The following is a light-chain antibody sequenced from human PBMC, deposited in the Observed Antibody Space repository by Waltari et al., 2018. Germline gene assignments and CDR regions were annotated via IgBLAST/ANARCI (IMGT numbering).Light chain of an antibody. CDR3: QTGGHGTWV. J-gene: IGLJ3*02. V-gene: IGLV4-69*01. Sequence: QLVLTQSPSASASLGASVKLTCTLSRGHSTNIIACLQQQPEKGPRYLMNVNSDGSHNKGVGIPDRFSGSSSGAERYLTISSLQSEDEADYYCQTGGHGTWVFGGGTRLTVL. CDR2: VNSDGSH. CDR1: RGHSTNI.